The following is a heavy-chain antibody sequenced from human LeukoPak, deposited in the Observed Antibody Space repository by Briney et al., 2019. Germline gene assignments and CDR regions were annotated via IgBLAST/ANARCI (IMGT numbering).Heavy chain of an antibody. CDR1: GGSFSGYY. D-gene: IGHD6-13*01. V-gene: IGHV4-34*01. J-gene: IGHJ4*02. CDR2: INHSGST. CDR3: ARQMGSSWYRAHDY. Sequence: PSETLSLTCAVYGGSFSGYYWSWIRQPPGKELEWIGEINHSGSTNYNPSLKSRVTISVDTSKNQFSLKLSSVTAADTAVYYCARQMGSSWYRAHDYWGQGTLVTVSS.